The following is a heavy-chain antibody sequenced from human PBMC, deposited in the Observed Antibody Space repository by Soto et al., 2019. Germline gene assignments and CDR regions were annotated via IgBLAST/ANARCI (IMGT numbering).Heavy chain of an antibody. CDR2: ISAYNGNT. CDR1: GYTFTSYG. J-gene: IGHJ4*02. D-gene: IGHD3-10*01. V-gene: IGHV1-18*04. Sequence: ASVKVSCKASGYTFTSYGISWVRQAPGQGLEWMGWISAYNGNTNXAKKLQGRVTMTTDTSTSTAYMELSSLRSEDTAVYYCATESLSGFDYWGQGTLVTVSS. CDR3: ATESLSGFDY.